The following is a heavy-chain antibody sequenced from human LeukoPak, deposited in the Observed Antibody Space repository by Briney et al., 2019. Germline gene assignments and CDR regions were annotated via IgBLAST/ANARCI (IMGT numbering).Heavy chain of an antibody. V-gene: IGHV6-1*01. CDR2: TFYRSKWYN. Sequence: PSQTLSLTCAISGDSVSSNSGAWNWIRQSPSRGLEWLGRTFYRSKWYNNYAESVKSRITINPDTSKNQFSLQLNSVTPADTAVYFCACERYCSSTRCYTKRYIDPWGQGTLVTVSS. J-gene: IGHJ5*02. D-gene: IGHD2-2*01. CDR1: GDSVSSNSGA. CDR3: ACERYCSSTRCYTKRYIDP.